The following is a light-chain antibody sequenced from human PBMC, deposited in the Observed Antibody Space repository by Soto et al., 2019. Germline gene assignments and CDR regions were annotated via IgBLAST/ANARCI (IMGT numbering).Light chain of an antibody. Sequence: QSALTQPASVSGSPGQSVTISCTGTSSDVGAYDYVSWYQHPPGKAPKLIIYDVSSRPSGISHRFSGSKSGSMASLTISGLQAEDEADYYCTSYTSGATLSFGGGTKVTVL. CDR1: SSDVGAYDY. V-gene: IGLV2-14*03. CDR3: TSYTSGATLS. CDR2: DVS. J-gene: IGLJ2*01.